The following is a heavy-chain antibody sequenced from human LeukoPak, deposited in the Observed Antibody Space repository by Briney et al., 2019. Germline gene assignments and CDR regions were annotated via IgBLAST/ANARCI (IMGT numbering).Heavy chain of an antibody. CDR2: IYYSGST. J-gene: IGHJ4*02. Sequence: SETLSHTCTVSHGSISSYYWSWIRQPPGKGLEWIGFIYYSGSTNYNPSLKSRVTISIDTSKNQFSLKLISLTAADTAVYYCARSKRGYEYYFDYWGQGTVITVSS. CDR1: HGSISSYY. V-gene: IGHV4-59*01. D-gene: IGHD5-12*01. CDR3: ARSKRGYEYYFDY.